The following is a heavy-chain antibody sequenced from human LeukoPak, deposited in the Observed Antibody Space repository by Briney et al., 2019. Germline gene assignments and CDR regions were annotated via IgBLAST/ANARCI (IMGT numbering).Heavy chain of an antibody. CDR3: ARDYAANSG. V-gene: IGHV3-48*01. Sequence: PGGTLRLSCAASGFIFSSYSMNWVRQAPGKGLEWVSYISSSSSTIYYADSVKGRFTISRDNAKNSLYLQMNSLRAEDTPVYYCARDYAANSGWGQGTLVTVSS. CDR1: GFIFSSYS. D-gene: IGHD3-16*01. J-gene: IGHJ4*02. CDR2: ISSSSSTI.